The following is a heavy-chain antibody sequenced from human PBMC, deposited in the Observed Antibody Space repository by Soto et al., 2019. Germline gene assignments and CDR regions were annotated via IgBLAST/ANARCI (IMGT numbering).Heavy chain of an antibody. CDR3: AISEGGDPDDAFDI. CDR2: IYYSGST. CDR1: GGSISSGGYY. J-gene: IGHJ3*02. V-gene: IGHV4-31*03. D-gene: IGHD3-16*01. Sequence: QVQLQESGPGLVKPSQTLSLTCTVSGGSISSGGYYWSWIRQHPGKGLEWIGYIYYSGSTYYNPSLKSRVTISVDTSKNQFSLKLSSVTDADTAVYYCAISEGGDPDDAFDIWGQGTMVTVSS.